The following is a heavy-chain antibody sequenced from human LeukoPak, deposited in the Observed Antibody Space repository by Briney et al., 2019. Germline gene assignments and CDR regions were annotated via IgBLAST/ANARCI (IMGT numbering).Heavy chain of an antibody. Sequence: KPSETLSLTCTVSGGSISNYYWSWIRQPPGKGLEWLGEINHSGSTNYNPSLKSRVTISVDTSKNQFSLKLSSVTAADTAVYYCARVGYSSSSDWFDPWGQGTLVTVSS. D-gene: IGHD6-6*01. CDR3: ARVGYSSSSDWFDP. J-gene: IGHJ5*02. CDR2: INHSGST. CDR1: GGSISNYY. V-gene: IGHV4-34*01.